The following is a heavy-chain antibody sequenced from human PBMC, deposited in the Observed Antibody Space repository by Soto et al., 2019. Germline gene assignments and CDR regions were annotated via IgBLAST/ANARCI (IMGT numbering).Heavy chain of an antibody. J-gene: IGHJ6*02. CDR1: GGSFSGYY. D-gene: IGHD2-2*01. CDR2: INHSGST. Sequence: KQSQTLSLTCAVYGGSFSGYYWSWIRQPPGKGLEWIGEINHSGSTNYNPSLKSRVTISVDTSKNQFSLKLSSVTTADTAVYYCAREFRSYATYYYYGMDVWGQGTTVTVSS. CDR3: AREFRSYATYYYYGMDV. V-gene: IGHV4-34*01.